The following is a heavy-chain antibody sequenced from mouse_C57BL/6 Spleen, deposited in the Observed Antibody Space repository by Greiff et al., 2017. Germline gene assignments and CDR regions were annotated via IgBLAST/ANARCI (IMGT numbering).Heavy chain of an antibody. CDR1: GFTFSSYG. CDR2: ISSGGSYT. J-gene: IGHJ2*01. V-gene: IGHV5-6*01. Sequence: DVHLVESGGDLVKPGGSLKLSCAASGFTFSSYGMSWVRQTPDKRLEWVATISSGGSYTYYPDSVKGRFTISRDNAKNTLYLQMSSLKSENTAMYYCARGGLYSNYLYLDYWGQGTTRTVSS. D-gene: IGHD2-5*01. CDR3: ARGGLYSNYLYLDY.